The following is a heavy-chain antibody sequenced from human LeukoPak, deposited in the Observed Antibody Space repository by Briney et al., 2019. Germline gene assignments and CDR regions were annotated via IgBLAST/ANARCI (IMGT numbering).Heavy chain of an antibody. Sequence: GGSLRLSCAASGFTFSSYGMHWVRQAPGKGLEWVAFIRYDGTNKYYADSVKGRFTISRDNSKNTLFLQINSLRAEDTAVYYCAKAYTSSLDYWGQGALVTVSS. CDR2: IRYDGTNK. CDR3: AKAYTSSLDY. D-gene: IGHD6-13*01. J-gene: IGHJ4*02. V-gene: IGHV3-30*02. CDR1: GFTFSSYG.